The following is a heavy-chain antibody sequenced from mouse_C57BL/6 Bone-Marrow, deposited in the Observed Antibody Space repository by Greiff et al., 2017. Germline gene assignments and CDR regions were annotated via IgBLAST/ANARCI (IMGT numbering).Heavy chain of an antibody. CDR3: ARHDAYYDYDAFSWFAY. J-gene: IGHJ3*01. CDR1: GFTFSDYY. CDR2: ISNGGGST. Sequence: EVQVVESGGGLVQPGGSLKLSCAASGFTFSDYYMYWVRQTPEKRLEWVAYISNGGGSTYYPATVKGRFTISRDNAKNTLYLQMSRLKSEDTAMYYCARHDAYYDYDAFSWFAYWGQGTLVTVSA. V-gene: IGHV5-12*01. D-gene: IGHD2-4*01.